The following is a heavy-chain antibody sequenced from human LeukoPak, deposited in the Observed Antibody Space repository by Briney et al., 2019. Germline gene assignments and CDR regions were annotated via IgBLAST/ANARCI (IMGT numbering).Heavy chain of an antibody. D-gene: IGHD6-13*01. CDR2: INHSGIT. CDR3: ARQISVIAAAGG. J-gene: IGHJ4*02. CDR1: GGSFSGYY. V-gene: IGHV4-34*01. Sequence: SETLSLTCAVYGGSFSGYYWSWIRQPPGKGLEWIGEINHSGITNYNPSLKSRVTISVDTSKNQFSLKLSSVTAADTAVYYCARQISVIAAAGGWGQGTLVTVSS.